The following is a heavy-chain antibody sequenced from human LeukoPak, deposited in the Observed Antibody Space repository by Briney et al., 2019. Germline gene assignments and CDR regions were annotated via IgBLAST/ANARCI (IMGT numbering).Heavy chain of an antibody. V-gene: IGHV3-33*08. CDR2: IWYDGSKK. Sequence: GGSLRLSCAASGFTFSSYGMHWVRQVPGKGLEWVAVIWYDGSKKYYADSVKGRFTISRDNPKSTLHLQISSLRAEDTAVYYCARDLSISPLDYWGQGTLVTVSS. CDR1: GFTFSSYG. J-gene: IGHJ4*02. D-gene: IGHD2/OR15-2a*01. CDR3: ARDLSISPLDY.